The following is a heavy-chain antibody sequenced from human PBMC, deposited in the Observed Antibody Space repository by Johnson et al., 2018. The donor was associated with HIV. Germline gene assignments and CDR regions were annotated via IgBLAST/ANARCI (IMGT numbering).Heavy chain of an antibody. D-gene: IGHD6-13*01. CDR3: ARQQPSSVKGAFDI. J-gene: IGHJ3*02. V-gene: IGHV3-30*04. CDR2: ISYDGSNK. CDR1: GFTFSSYA. Sequence: QVQLVESGGGVVQPGRSLRLSCAASGFTFSSYAMHWVRQAPGKGLEWVAVISYDGSNKYYADSMKGRFTISRDNSKNTLYLQMNSLRAEDTAVYYCARQQPSSVKGAFDIWGQGTMVTVSS.